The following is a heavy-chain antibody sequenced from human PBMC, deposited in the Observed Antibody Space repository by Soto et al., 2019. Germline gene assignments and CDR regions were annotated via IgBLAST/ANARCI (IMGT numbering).Heavy chain of an antibody. J-gene: IGHJ6*02. Sequence: SQMLSLTCSVAGGSSSSYYWSWIRQPPGKGLEWIGYIYYSGSTNYNPSLKSRVTISVDTSKNQFSLKLSSVTAADTAVYYCARGYSYGYSIWYHYYGIDVWGQGTTVTVSS. CDR2: IYYSGST. CDR1: GGSSSSYY. V-gene: IGHV4-59*01. CDR3: ARGYSYGYSIWYHYYGIDV. D-gene: IGHD5-18*01.